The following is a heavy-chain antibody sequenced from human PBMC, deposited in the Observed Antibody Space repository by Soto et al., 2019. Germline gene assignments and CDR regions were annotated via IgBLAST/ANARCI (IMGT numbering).Heavy chain of an antibody. D-gene: IGHD2-15*01. CDR2: ISSSSSTI. J-gene: IGHJ6*02. CDR3: ARESVVVAAKEYYGMDV. V-gene: IGHV3-48*02. Sequence: PGGSLRLSCAASGFTFSSYSMNWVRQAPGKGLEWVSYISSSSSTIYYADSVKGRFTISRDNAKNSLYLQMNSLRDEDTAVYYCARESVVVAAKEYYGMDVWGQGTTVTVSS. CDR1: GFTFSSYS.